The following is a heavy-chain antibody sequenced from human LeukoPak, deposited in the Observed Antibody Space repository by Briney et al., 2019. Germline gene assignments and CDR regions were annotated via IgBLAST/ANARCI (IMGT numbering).Heavy chain of an antibody. V-gene: IGHV3-74*01. J-gene: IGHJ4*02. CDR2: INTDGSST. CDR3: ARDRGWLQFDY. Sequence: GGSLRLSCAASGFTFSSYWMHWVRQAPGKRLVWVSRINTDGSSTSYADSVKGRFTISRDNAKNTLYLQMNSLRAEDTAVYFCARDRGWLQFDYWGQGTPVTVSS. CDR1: GFTFSSYW. D-gene: IGHD5-24*01.